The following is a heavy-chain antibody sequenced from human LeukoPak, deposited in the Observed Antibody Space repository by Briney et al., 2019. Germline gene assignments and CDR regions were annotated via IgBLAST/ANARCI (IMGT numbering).Heavy chain of an antibody. V-gene: IGHV1-3*01. D-gene: IGHD1-20*01. CDR2: INAGNGNT. CDR1: GYTFTNYA. CDR3: ATVDWYNWNPKGDY. Sequence: GASVKVSCKASGYTFTNYAMHWVRQAPGQRLEWMGWINAGNGNTKYSQKFQGRVTITRDTSASTAYMELSSLRSEDTAVYYCATVDWYNWNPKGDYWGQGTLVTVSS. J-gene: IGHJ4*02.